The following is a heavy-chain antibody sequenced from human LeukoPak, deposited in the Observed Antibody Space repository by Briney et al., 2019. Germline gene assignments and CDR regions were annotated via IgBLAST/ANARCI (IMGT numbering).Heavy chain of an antibody. D-gene: IGHD6-19*01. CDR1: GYTFNRHG. CDR3: ARDPSNTSGSYIYFDY. CDR2: ISAYNGDT. Sequence: ASVKVSCKASGYTFNRHGISWARQAPGQGLEWMGWISAYNGDTKYAQKFQGRVTLTIDTSTSTAYMELRSLRSDDTAMYYCARDPSNTSGSYIYFDYWGQGTLVTVSS. V-gene: IGHV1-18*01. J-gene: IGHJ4*02.